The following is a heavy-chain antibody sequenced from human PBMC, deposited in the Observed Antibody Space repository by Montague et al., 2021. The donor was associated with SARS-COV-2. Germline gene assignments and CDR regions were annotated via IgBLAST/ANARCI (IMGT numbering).Heavy chain of an antibody. CDR3: VRDRPYGGPRGAYDI. CDR1: GGSITGYY. J-gene: IGHJ3*02. V-gene: IGHV4-59*01. D-gene: IGHD4-23*01. Sequence: SETLSLTCTVSGGSITGYYWSWLRRSPGKGLEWIAYIYDGGAVNXNPSLGSRVTISTDTSKNQLSLKVNSVTAADTVVYYCVRDRPYGGPRGAYDIWGQGTVVTVSS. CDR2: IYDGGAV.